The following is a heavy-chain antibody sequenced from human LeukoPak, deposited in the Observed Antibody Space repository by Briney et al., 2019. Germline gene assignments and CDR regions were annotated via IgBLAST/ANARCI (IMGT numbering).Heavy chain of an antibody. J-gene: IGHJ4*02. V-gene: IGHV3-48*01. CDR3: ARDRPTGASRLFVVQ. Sequence: GGSLRLSCAASGFPLSSYSINWVRQAPGKGLEWVSYISSSGSAIYYVDSVKGRFTVSRDNAKNSLFLQMNSPRAEDTAVYYCARDRPTGASRLFVVQWGQGTLVSVSS. CDR2: ISSSGSAI. D-gene: IGHD3-3*01. CDR1: GFPLSSYS.